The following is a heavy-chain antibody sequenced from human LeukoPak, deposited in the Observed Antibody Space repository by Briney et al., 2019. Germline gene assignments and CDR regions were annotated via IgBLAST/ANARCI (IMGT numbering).Heavy chain of an antibody. D-gene: IGHD3-16*01. Sequence: PSETLSLTCTVSGGSISSYYWSWIRQPPGKGLEWIGYIYYSGSTNYNPSLKSRVTISVDTSKNHFSLKLSSVTAADTAVYYCARVSGTWGTSYFNYGAQEPRAPVPS. CDR3: ARVSGTWGTSYFNY. CDR1: GGSISSYY. J-gene: IGHJ4*02. CDR2: IYYSGST. V-gene: IGHV4-59*01.